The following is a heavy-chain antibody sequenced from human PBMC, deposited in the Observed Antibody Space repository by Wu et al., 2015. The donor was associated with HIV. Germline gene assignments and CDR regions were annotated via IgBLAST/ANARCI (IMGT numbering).Heavy chain of an antibody. CDR1: GYTFTSYD. V-gene: IGHV1-8*01. J-gene: IGHJ5*01. CDR3: ARVWRDRLTYYYGSGSPNWFDS. Sequence: QVQLVQSGAEVKKPGASVKVSCKASGYTFTSYDINWVRQATGQGLEWMGWMNPNSGNTGYAQKFQGRVTMTRNTSISTAYMELSSLRSEDTAVYYCARVWRDRLTYYYGSGSPNWFDSWGQGTLVTVSS. CDR2: MNPNSGNT. D-gene: IGHD3-10*01.